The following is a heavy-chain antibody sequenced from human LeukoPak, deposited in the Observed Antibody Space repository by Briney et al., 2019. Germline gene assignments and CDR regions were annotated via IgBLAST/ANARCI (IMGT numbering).Heavy chain of an antibody. J-gene: IGHJ4*02. CDR1: GFTFSSYG. V-gene: IGHV3-30*03. Sequence: PGRSLRLSCAASGFTFSSYGMHWVRQAPGKGLEWVAVISYDGSNKYYADSVKGRFTISRDNSKNTLYLQMNSLKTEDTAVYYCTTVSWTNYWGQGTLVTVSS. CDR2: ISYDGSNK. D-gene: IGHD3/OR15-3a*01. CDR3: TTVSWTNY.